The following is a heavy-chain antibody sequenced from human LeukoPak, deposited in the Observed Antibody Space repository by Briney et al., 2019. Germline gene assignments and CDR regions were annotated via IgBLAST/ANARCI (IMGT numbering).Heavy chain of an antibody. J-gene: IGHJ3*02. Sequence: GGSLRLSCVASGFTFSTDFMHRIRKAPGEGLMWVSQISGDETYTNYADSVKGRFTISRDNAKNTLYLQMNSLRAEDTAIYYCVREDNAFNIWGQGTLVTVSS. CDR1: GFTFSTDF. CDR3: VREDNAFNI. V-gene: IGHV3-74*01. CDR2: ISGDETYT.